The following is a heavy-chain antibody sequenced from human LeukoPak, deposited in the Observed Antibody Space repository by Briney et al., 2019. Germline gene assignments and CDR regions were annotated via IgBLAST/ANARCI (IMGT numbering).Heavy chain of an antibody. CDR2: ISGGRGTR. D-gene: IGHD5-18*01. V-gene: IGHV3-23*01. CDR3: ARANGFTYGYSDY. J-gene: IGHJ4*02. Sequence: GVSQRLSCAASVFTFSSYSMIWVRQAPGKGREGVSVISGGRGTRYYADSVKGRFTISRDNSKNTLYLQMNSLRAGYTAVYYCARANGFTYGYSDYWGQGTLVTVSS. CDR1: VFTFSSYS.